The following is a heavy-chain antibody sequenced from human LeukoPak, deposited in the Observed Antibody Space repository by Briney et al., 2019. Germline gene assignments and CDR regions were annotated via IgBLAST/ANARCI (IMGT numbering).Heavy chain of an antibody. V-gene: IGHV4-59*08. CDR2: IYYSGST. CDR3: ARHGPCQYYDFWSGYYTGCYYYGMDV. D-gene: IGHD3-3*01. Sequence: SETLSLTCTVSGGSISSYYWSWIRQPPGKGLEWIGYIYYSGSTNYNPSLKSRVTISVDTSKNQFSLKLSSVTAADTAAYYCARHGPCQYYDFWSGYYTGCYYYGMDVWGQGTTVTVSS. CDR1: GGSISSYY. J-gene: IGHJ6*02.